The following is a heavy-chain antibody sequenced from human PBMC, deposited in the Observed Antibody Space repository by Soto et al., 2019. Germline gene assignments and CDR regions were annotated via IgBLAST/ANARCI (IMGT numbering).Heavy chain of an antibody. CDR2: IYYTGFT. CDR3: ATSQKGYNWNYFDH. Sequence: SETLSLTCSVSGYSISSGFYWDWIRQPPGKGQEWIGSIYYTGFTSYNPSLESRVSVSVDTSKNQFSLKVSGVSAADTAVYYCATSQKGYNWNYFDHWGQGALVTVSS. J-gene: IGHJ4*02. CDR1: GYSISSGFY. D-gene: IGHD1-20*01. V-gene: IGHV4-38-2*02.